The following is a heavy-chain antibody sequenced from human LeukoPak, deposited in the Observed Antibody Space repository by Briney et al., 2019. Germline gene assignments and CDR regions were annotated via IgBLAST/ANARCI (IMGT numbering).Heavy chain of an antibody. J-gene: IGHJ4*02. CDR3: ARTIVGGTPSYFDY. CDR1: GGTFSSYA. V-gene: IGHV1-69*13. Sequence: GASVKASCKASGGTFSSYAISWVRQAPGQGVEWMGGIIPIFGTANYAQKFQGRVTITADEPTSTAYMELSSLRSEDPAVYYCARTIVGGTPSYFDYWGQGTLVTVSS. CDR2: IIPIFGTA. D-gene: IGHD1-26*01.